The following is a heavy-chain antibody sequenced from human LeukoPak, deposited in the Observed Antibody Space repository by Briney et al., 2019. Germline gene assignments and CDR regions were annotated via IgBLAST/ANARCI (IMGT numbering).Heavy chain of an antibody. CDR2: IYTSGST. D-gene: IGHD6-13*01. CDR3: AREGASGSWPYYFDY. CDR1: GGSISSGSYY. Sequence: SQTLSLTCTVSGGSISSGSYYWSWIRQPAGKGLEWIGRIYTSGSTNYNPSLKSRVTISVDTSKNQFSLKLSSVTAADTAVYYCAREGASGSWPYYFDYWGQGTLVTVSS. V-gene: IGHV4-61*02. J-gene: IGHJ4*02.